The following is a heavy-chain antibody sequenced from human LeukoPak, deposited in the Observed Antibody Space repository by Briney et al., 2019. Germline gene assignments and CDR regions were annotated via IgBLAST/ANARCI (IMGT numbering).Heavy chain of an antibody. CDR3: ARFLPHIVVVPAASDFDY. CDR1: GGSISSSSYY. Sequence: SETLSLTCTVSGGSISSSSYYWGWIRQPPGKGLEWIGSIYYSGSTYYNPSLKSRVTISVDTSKNQFSLKLSSVTAADTAVYYCARFLPHIVVVPAASDFDYWGQRTLVTVSS. CDR2: IYYSGST. D-gene: IGHD2-2*01. V-gene: IGHV4-39*01. J-gene: IGHJ4*02.